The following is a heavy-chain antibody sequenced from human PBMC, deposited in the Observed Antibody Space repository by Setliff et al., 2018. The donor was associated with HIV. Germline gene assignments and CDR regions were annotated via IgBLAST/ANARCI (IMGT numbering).Heavy chain of an antibody. CDR1: GGSISSGSYY. CDR3: ARGPRPVDVHYYYMDV. V-gene: IGHV4-61*02. CDR2: IYTTGIT. J-gene: IGHJ6*03. Sequence: SETLSLTCTVSGGSISSGSYYWSWIRQPAGKGLEWIGRIYTTGITNYIPSLKSRVTISLDTSKNQFSLKLTSVTAADTAVYYCARGPRPVDVHYYYMDVWGKGTTVTVSS.